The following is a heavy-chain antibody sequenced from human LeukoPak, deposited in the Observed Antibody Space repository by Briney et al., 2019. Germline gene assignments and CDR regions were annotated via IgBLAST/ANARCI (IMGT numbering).Heavy chain of an antibody. CDR1: GGSISSSSYY. CDR3: ARPSLYSSSSSDFDY. CDR2: IYYSGST. D-gene: IGHD6-6*01. J-gene: IGHJ4*02. V-gene: IGHV4-39*01. Sequence: SETLSLTCTVSGGSISSSSYYWGWIRQPPGKGLEWIGSIYYSGSTYYNPSLKSRVTISVDTSKNQFSLKLSSVTAADTAVYYCARPSLYSSSSSDFDYWGQGTLVTVSS.